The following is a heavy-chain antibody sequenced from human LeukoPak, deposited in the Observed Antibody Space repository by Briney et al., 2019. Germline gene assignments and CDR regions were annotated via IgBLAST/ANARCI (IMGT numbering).Heavy chain of an antibody. J-gene: IGHJ4*02. D-gene: IGHD1-1*01. CDR3: ASGIRERGFDY. V-gene: IGHV3-21*01. CDR2: ISPTGGAI. CDR1: GFTFSTSA. Sequence: GGSLRLSCAASGFTFSTSAMNWVRQAPGRGLEWVSSISPTGGAIFYADSLRGRFTISRDNAKNSLYLQMNSLRGEDTALYFCASGIRERGFDYWGQGTLVTASS.